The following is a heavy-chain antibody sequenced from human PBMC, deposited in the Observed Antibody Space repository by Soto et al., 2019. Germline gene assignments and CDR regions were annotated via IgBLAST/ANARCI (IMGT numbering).Heavy chain of an antibody. CDR1: GFTFSSYN. CDR2: ISFDGSNK. V-gene: IGHV3-30-3*01. CDR3: AREVGTFYYHYGMDV. Sequence: QVQLVESGGGVVQPGRSLRLSCAASGFTFSSYNMEWVRQAPGKGLEWVTVISFDGSNKYYADSVQGRFTISRDNSRNTVYLEMNXLKXEDTAVYSCAREVGTFYYHYGMDVWGQGTTVTVAS. J-gene: IGHJ6*02. D-gene: IGHD2-21*02.